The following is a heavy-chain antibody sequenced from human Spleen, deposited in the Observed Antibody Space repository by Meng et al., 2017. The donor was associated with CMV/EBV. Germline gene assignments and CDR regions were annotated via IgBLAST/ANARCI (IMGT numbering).Heavy chain of an antibody. CDR1: GYTFTSYY. CDR2: ISPYYSYT. CDR3: ARDLVTSSSPGAPTGYGMND. Sequence: ASVKVSCKASGYTFTSYYMHWVRQAPGQGLEWMGSISPYYSYTNYAQNFQGRVTMTTDTSTATAYMELRSLRSDDTAVYYCARDLVTSSSPGAPTGYGMNDWGQGTTVTVSS. J-gene: IGHJ6*02. D-gene: IGHD6-6*01. V-gene: IGHV1-18*04.